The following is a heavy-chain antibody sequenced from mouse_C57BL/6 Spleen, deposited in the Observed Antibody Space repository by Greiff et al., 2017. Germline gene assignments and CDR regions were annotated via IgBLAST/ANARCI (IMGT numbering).Heavy chain of an antibody. CDR3: ARGISMMVTSFDY. CDR1: GYTFTSYW. D-gene: IGHD2-3*01. V-gene: IGHV1-52*01. J-gene: IGHJ2*01. CDR2: IDPSDSET. Sequence: QVQLQQPGAELVRPGSSVKLSCKASGYTFTSYWMHWVKQRPIQGLEWIGNIDPSDSETHYNQKFKDKATLTVDKSSSTAYMQLSSLTSEDSAVYYCARGISMMVTSFDYWGQGTTLTVSS.